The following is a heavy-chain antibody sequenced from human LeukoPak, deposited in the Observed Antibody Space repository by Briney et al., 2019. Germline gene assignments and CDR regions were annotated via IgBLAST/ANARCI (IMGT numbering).Heavy chain of an antibody. CDR2: ISYDGNNE. J-gene: IGHJ4*02. Sequence: GGSLRLSCAASGFTFSSYAMHWVRQAPGKGLEWVAVISYDGNNEYYAESVKGRFTISRDNFKNTLYLQMNSLGPEDTAVYYCARDEVGAALWGQGTLVTVSS. CDR3: ARDEVGAAL. D-gene: IGHD1-26*01. V-gene: IGHV3-30-3*01. CDR1: GFTFSSYA.